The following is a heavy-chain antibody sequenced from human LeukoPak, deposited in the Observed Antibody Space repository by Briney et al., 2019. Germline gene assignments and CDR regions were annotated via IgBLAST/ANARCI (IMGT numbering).Heavy chain of an antibody. V-gene: IGHV3-7*04. D-gene: IGHD6-19*01. J-gene: IGHJ3*01. CDR2: IKQDGSDK. CDR3: VRGSGWLTSH. Sequence: PGGSLRLSCAASGFTFSSYWMNWVRQAPGKGLEWVANIKQDGSDKNYVDSVKGRFTISRDNAKDSLYLRMNGLRADDTAVYYCVRGSGWLTSHWGQGTMVTVSS. CDR1: GFTFSSYW.